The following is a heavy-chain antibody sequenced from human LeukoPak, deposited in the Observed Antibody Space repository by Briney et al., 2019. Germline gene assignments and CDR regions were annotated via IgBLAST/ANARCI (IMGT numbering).Heavy chain of an antibody. J-gene: IGHJ6*02. D-gene: IGHD6-19*01. CDR2: ISGSGGST. Sequence: GGSLRLSCAASGFTFSSYAMSWVRQAPGKGLEWVSAISGSGGSTYYADSVKGRFTISRDNSKNTLYLQMNSLRAEDTAVYYCAKGGGGYSSGWYHYYYGMDVWGQGTTVTVSS. V-gene: IGHV3-23*01. CDR3: AKGGGGYSSGWYHYYYGMDV. CDR1: GFTFSSYA.